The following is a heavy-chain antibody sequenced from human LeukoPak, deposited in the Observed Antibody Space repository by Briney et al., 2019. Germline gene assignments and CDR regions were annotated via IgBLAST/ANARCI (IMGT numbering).Heavy chain of an antibody. CDR3: AKDSFSSSP. CDR2: ISGSGGST. Sequence: GGTLRLSCAASGFTFTNYGMSWVRQAPGKGLEWVSAISGSGGSTYYADSVKGRFTISRDNSKNTLYLQMNSLRAEDTAVYYCAKDSFSSSPWGQGTLVTVSS. V-gene: IGHV3-23*01. CDR1: GFTFTNYG. D-gene: IGHD6-6*01. J-gene: IGHJ5*02.